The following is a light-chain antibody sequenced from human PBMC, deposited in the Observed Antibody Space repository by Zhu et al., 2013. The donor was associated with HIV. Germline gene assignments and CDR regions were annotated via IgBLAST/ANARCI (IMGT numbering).Light chain of an antibody. CDR1: QGISGW. J-gene: IGKJ2*02. CDR3: LQSNSYPRT. V-gene: IGKV1D-16*01. CDR2: AAS. Sequence: IWMTQSPSLLSASTGDRVTITCRASQGISGWLTWYQQKPGKAPKVLIYAASSLHSGVPSRFSGSGSGTDFTLTISSLQPEDFATYYCLQSNSYPRTFGQGTRLEIK.